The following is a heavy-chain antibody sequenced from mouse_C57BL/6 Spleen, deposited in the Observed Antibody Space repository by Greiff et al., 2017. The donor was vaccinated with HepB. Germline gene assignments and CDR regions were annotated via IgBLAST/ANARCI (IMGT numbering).Heavy chain of an antibody. J-gene: IGHJ2*01. Sequence: VQLQQPGAELVKPGASVKLSCKASGYTFTSYWMQWVKQRPGQGLEWIGEIDPSDSYTNYNQKFKGKATLTVDTSSSTAYMQLSSLTSEDSAVYYCARRYYGSSYPFDYGGQGTTLTVSS. CDR1: GYTFTSYW. D-gene: IGHD1-1*01. CDR3: ARRYYGSSYPFDY. V-gene: IGHV1-50*01. CDR2: IDPSDSYT.